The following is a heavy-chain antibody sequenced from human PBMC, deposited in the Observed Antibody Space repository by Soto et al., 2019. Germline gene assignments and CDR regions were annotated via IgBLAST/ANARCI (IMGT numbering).Heavy chain of an antibody. Sequence: QVQLVQSGAEVKNPGASVKVSCTASGYTFTNYGISWVRQAPGQGLEWMGWINPYDGHTNYAQKFQGRVTMTTDTSTSTAYMEVKSLTSNDTAVYYCATTTAGDYWGQGTRVTVSS. V-gene: IGHV1-18*04. J-gene: IGHJ4*02. CDR1: GYTFTNYG. CDR3: ATTTAGDY. D-gene: IGHD6-13*01. CDR2: INPYDGHT.